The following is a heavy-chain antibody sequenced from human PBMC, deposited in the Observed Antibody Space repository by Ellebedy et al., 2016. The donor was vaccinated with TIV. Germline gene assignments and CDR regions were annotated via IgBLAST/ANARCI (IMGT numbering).Heavy chain of an antibody. CDR3: ARHSGGSSPTSPFMFYMDV. Sequence: SETLSLXXSVSGGSITNYYWSWIRQPPGKGLEWIGFTYYSGFSFYNPSLKSRVSISVDTSKNEFSLRLTSVTAADSAVYYCARHSGGSSPTSPFMFYMDVWGKGTTVSVSS. CDR1: GGSITNYY. V-gene: IGHV4-59*08. D-gene: IGHD6-6*01. CDR2: TYYSGFS. J-gene: IGHJ6*03.